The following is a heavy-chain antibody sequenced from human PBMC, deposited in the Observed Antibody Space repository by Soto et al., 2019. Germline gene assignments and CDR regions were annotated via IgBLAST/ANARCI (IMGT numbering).Heavy chain of an antibody. J-gene: IGHJ5*02. CDR2: ISGSGGST. D-gene: IGHD6-6*01. Sequence: PGGSLRLSCAASGFTFSSYAMIWVRQAPGKGLEWVSAISGSGGSTYYADSVKGRFTISRDNSKNTLYLQMNSLRAEDTAVYYCAKDRYSSSPSGGFDPWGQGTLVTVSS. CDR3: AKDRYSSSPSGGFDP. V-gene: IGHV3-23*01. CDR1: GFTFSSYA.